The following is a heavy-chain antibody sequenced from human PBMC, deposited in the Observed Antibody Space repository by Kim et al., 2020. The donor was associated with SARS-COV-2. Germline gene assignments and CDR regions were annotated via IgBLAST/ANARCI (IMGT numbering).Heavy chain of an antibody. Sequence: GGSLRLSCAASGFSFSIYDMQWVRQVTGKGLEWVSTISTTGGTYYADSVKGRFTISRENAKNSFYLQMHSLRAGDTALYFCARGAISAAGRNIGSLIDY. CDR2: ISTTGGT. CDR1: GFSFSIYD. J-gene: IGHJ4*01. D-gene: IGHD6-13*01. V-gene: IGHV3-13*04. CDR3: ARGAISAAGRNIGSLIDY.